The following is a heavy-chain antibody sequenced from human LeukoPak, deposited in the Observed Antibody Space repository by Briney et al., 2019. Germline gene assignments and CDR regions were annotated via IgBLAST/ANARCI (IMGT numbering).Heavy chain of an antibody. CDR1: GGSFSGYY. Sequence: SETLSLTCAVYGGSFSGYYWSWIRQPPGKGLEWIGEINHSGSTNYNPSLKSRVTISVDTSKNQFSLKLSSVTAADTAVYYCARRQDPESTYALWGKGTTVTVSS. V-gene: IGHV4-34*01. CDR3: ARRQDPESTYAL. J-gene: IGHJ6*04. CDR2: INHSGST. D-gene: IGHD2-2*01.